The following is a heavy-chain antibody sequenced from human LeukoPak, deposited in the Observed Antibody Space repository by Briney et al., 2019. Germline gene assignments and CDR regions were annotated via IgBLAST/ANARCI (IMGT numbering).Heavy chain of an antibody. V-gene: IGHV3-23*01. D-gene: IGHD2-21*02. CDR1: GFTFSSYA. CDR2: ISGSGGST. J-gene: IGHJ4*02. CDR3: AKAPSGVTNFDY. Sequence: GGSLRLSCAASGFTFSSYAMSWVRQAPGKGLEWVSAISGSGGSTYYADSVKGRLTISRDNSKNTLYLQMNSLRAEDTAVYYCAKAPSGVTNFDYWGQGTLVTVSS.